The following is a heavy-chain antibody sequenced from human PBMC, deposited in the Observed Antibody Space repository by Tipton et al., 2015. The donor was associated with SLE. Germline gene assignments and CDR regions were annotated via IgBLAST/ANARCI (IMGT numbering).Heavy chain of an antibody. CDR1: GFTFSSYS. Sequence: SLRLSCAASGFTFSSYSMNWVRQAPGKGLEWVSYISSSGSTIYYAGSVKGRFTISRDNAKNSLYLQMNSLRAEDTAVYYCARDLVYGPDYYYYMDVWGKGTTVTVSS. V-gene: IGHV3-48*04. J-gene: IGHJ6*03. CDR2: ISSSGSTI. D-gene: IGHD1-14*01. CDR3: ARDLVYGPDYYYYMDV.